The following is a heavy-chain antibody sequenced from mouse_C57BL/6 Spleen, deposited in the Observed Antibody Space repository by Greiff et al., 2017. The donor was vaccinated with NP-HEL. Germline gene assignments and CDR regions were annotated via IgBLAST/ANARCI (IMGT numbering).Heavy chain of an antibody. V-gene: IGHV1-50*01. CDR3: ARRDSSGYDY. CDR1: GYTFTSYW. D-gene: IGHD3-2*02. Sequence: VKQSCKASGYTFTSYWMQWVKQRPGQGLEWIGEIDPSDSYTNYNQKFKGKATLTVDTSSSTAYMQLSSLTSEDSAVYYCARRDSSGYDYWGQGTTLTVSS. CDR2: IDPSDSYT. J-gene: IGHJ2*01.